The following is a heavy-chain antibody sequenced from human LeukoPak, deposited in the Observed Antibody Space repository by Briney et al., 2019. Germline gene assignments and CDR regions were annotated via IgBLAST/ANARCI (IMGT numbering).Heavy chain of an antibody. J-gene: IGHJ3*02. CDR3: ARFFGYNRDAFDI. V-gene: IGHV1-69*05. D-gene: IGHD5-24*01. CDR1: GGTFSSYA. Sequence: SVKVSCKASGGTFSSYAISWVRQAPGQGLEWMGRIIPIFGTANYAQKFQGRVTITTDESTSTAYMELSSLRSEDTAVYYRARFFGYNRDAFDIWGQGTMVTVSS. CDR2: IIPIFGTA.